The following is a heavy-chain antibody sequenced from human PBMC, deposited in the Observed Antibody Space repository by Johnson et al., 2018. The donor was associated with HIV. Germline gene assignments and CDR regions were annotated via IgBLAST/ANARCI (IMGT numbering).Heavy chain of an antibody. CDR2: ISSDGSNR. CDR3: AKSIVVVLAGNNDDAFDI. D-gene: IGHD2-21*01. V-gene: IGHV3-30*18. J-gene: IGHJ3*02. CDR1: GFTFSRYG. Sequence: QVQLVESGGGVVQPGRSLRLSCEGAGFTFSRYGMQWVRQAPGKGLEWVGVISSDGSNRYYADSVKGLFTISRDNPKNTLFLQMNSLRAEDTAVYYCAKSIVVVLAGNNDDAFDIWGQGTMVTVSS.